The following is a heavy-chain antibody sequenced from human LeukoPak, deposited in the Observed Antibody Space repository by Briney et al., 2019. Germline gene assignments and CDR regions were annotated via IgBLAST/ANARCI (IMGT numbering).Heavy chain of an antibody. Sequence: SETLSLTCTVSGGSISSSSYYWGWIRQPPGKGLEWIGSIYYSGSTYYNPSLKSRVTISVDTSKNQFSLKLSSVTAADTAVYYCARHGTSYGDVDYWGQGTLVTVSS. CDR1: GGSISSSSYY. CDR3: ARHGTSYGDVDY. CDR2: IYYSGST. V-gene: IGHV4-39*01. D-gene: IGHD4-17*01. J-gene: IGHJ4*02.